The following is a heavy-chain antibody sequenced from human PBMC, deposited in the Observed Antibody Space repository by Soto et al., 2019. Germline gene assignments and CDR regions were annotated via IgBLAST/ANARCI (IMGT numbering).Heavy chain of an antibody. CDR2: IWYDGSNK. J-gene: IGHJ6*02. CDR3: ARDLDDYYYYYGMDV. Sequence: PGGSLRLSCAASGFTFSSYGMHWVRQAPGKGLEWVAVIWYDGSNKYYADSVKGRFTISRDNSKNTLYLQMNSLRAEDTAVYYCARDLDDYYYYYGMDVWGQGTTVTLSS. CDR1: GFTFSSYG. V-gene: IGHV3-33*01.